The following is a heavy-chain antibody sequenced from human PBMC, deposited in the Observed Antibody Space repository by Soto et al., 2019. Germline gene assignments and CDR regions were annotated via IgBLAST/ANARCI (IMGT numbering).Heavy chain of an antibody. J-gene: IGHJ4*02. D-gene: IGHD6-13*01. V-gene: IGHV3-33*08. Sequence: QVQLVESGGGVVQPGRSLTLSCSASGFTFNSYAMHWVRQAPGKGLEWVAVTWYGGTKNYYRDSVKGRFTISSDNSKNTLYLQMNSLNAEDTAVYYCASCEVATAFKWGQGTLVSVS. CDR1: GFTFNSYA. CDR2: TWYGGTKN. CDR3: ASCEVATAFK.